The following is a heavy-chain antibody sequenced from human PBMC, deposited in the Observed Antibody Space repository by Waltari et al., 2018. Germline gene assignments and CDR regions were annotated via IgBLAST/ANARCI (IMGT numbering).Heavy chain of an antibody. CDR1: GYSISSGYY. CDR2: IYHSGST. D-gene: IGHD3-16*01. J-gene: IGHJ4*02. Sequence: QVQLQESGPGLVKPSETLSRTCAVSGYSISSGYYWGWIRQPPGKGLEWIGNIYHSGSTYYNPSLKSRVTISVDTSKNQFSLKLSSVTAADTAVYYCARHVYTTLDYWGQGTLVTVSS. CDR3: ARHVYTTLDY. V-gene: IGHV4-38-2*01.